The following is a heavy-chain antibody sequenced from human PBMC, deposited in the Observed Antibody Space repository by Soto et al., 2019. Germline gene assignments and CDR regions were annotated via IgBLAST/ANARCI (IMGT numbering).Heavy chain of an antibody. CDR3: AKDRGSSFYYYGMDV. J-gene: IGHJ6*02. D-gene: IGHD6-6*01. CDR1: GFTFDDYA. CDR2: ISWDGGST. V-gene: IGHV3-43D*04. Sequence: EVQLVESGGVVVQPGGSLRLSCAASGFTFDDYAMHWVRQAPGKGLEWVSLISWDGGSTYYADSVKGRFTISRDNSKNSLYLQMNSLRAEDTALYYCAKDRGSSFYYYGMDVWGQGTTVTVSS.